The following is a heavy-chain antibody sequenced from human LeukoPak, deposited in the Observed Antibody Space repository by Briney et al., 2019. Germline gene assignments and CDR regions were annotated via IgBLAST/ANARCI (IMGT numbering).Heavy chain of an antibody. CDR1: GFPVSSNH. CDR3: VRDQVTYGDY. V-gene: IGHV3-33*01. J-gene: IGHJ4*02. Sequence: PGGSLRLSCAVSGFPVSSNHMGWVRQTPGKGLEWVAVIWNDGNTKYYADSVKGRFTVSRDNSKNTVYLQMSSLRAEDTAVYFCVRDQVTYGDYWGQGILVTVSS. D-gene: IGHD5-18*01. CDR2: IWNDGNTK.